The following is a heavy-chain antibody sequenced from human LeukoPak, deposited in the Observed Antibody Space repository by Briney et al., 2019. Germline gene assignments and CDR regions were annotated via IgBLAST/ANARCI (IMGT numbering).Heavy chain of an antibody. CDR3: AKGYGSGSYRGYFDY. CDR2: IYYSGST. J-gene: IGHJ4*02. V-gene: IGHV4-59*01. CDR1: GGSISSYY. Sequence: SETLSLTCTVSGGSISSYYWSWIRQPPGKGLEWIGYIYYSGSTNYNPSLKSRVTISVDTSKNQFSLKLSSVTAADTAVYYCAKGYGSGSYRGYFDYWGQGTLVTVSS. D-gene: IGHD3-10*01.